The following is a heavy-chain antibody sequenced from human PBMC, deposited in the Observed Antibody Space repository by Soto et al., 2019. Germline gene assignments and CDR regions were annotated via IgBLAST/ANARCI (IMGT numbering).Heavy chain of an antibody. Sequence: GESLKISCRGSGYSFTTYWIAWVRQMPGKGLEWMGIIYPGDSDTRYSPSFQGQVTISADKSISTAYLQWSSLKASDTAMYYCARKYYYDSSGYRDALDIWGQGTMVTVSS. CDR1: GYSFTTYW. J-gene: IGHJ3*02. CDR3: ARKYYYDSSGYRDALDI. V-gene: IGHV5-51*01. CDR2: IYPGDSDT. D-gene: IGHD3-22*01.